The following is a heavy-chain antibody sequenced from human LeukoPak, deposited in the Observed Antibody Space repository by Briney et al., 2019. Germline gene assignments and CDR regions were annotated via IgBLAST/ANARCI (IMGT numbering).Heavy chain of an antibody. CDR1: GGSVSSGSYY. J-gene: IGHJ5*02. CDR3: ARELSSSTNWFDP. Sequence: SETLSLTCTVSGGSVSSGSYYWSWIRQLPGKGLEWIGYIYCSGSTNYNPSLKSRVTISVDTSKNQFSLKLSSVTAADTAVYYCARELSSSTNWFDPWGQGTLVTVSS. V-gene: IGHV4-61*01. CDR2: IYCSGST. D-gene: IGHD6-6*01.